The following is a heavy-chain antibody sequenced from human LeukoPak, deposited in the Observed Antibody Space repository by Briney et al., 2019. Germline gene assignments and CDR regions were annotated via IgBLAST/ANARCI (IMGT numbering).Heavy chain of an antibody. J-gene: IGHJ3*02. CDR1: GYTFTDYY. Sequence: ASVKVSCKASGYTFTDYYMHWVRQAPGQGLEWMGWINPNSGGTNYAQKLQGRVTMTRDTSISTAYMELSRLRSDDTAVYYCAREKVVLMVYASEDAFDIWGQGTMVTVSS. D-gene: IGHD2-8*01. V-gene: IGHV1-2*02. CDR3: AREKVVLMVYASEDAFDI. CDR2: INPNSGGT.